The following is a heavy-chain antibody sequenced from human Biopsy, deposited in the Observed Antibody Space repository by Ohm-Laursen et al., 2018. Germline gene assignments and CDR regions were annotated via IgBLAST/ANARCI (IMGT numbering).Heavy chain of an antibody. CDR3: GNEIYGRDY. D-gene: IGHD4-17*01. Sequence: LSLTCVVYGATSSDYYWSWIRQPPGKGLAWLGQIDRSGNTNYNPSLKGRLTISANTSKNQFSLKLTSVTAADTAVYFCGNEIYGRDYWGQGALVTVSS. CDR1: GATSSDYY. CDR2: IDRSGNT. J-gene: IGHJ4*02. V-gene: IGHV4-34*08.